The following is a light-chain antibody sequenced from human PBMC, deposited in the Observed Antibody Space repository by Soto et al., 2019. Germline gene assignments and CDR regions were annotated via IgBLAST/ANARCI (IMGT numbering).Light chain of an antibody. CDR2: AAS. CDR3: QQSYDTPWT. J-gene: IGKJ1*01. Sequence: DIQMTQSSSSLSASVGDRVTITCRASQSISSYLDWYQQKPGKAPKLLIYAASSLQSGVPSRFSGSESGTDFTLTISDLQPEDFATYYCQQSYDTPWTFGQGTKVDIK. CDR1: QSISSY. V-gene: IGKV1-39*01.